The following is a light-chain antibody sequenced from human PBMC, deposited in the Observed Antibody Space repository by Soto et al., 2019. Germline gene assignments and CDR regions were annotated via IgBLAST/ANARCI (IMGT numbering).Light chain of an antibody. CDR3: QQYNTFWT. V-gene: IGKV1-5*01. J-gene: IGKJ1*01. Sequence: DIQMTQSPSTLSVSVGDRVTITCRASQTISSWLAWYQQKPGKAPKLLIYDVSSLESGVPSRFSGSGSGTEFTLTISSLKPDDFATYYCQQYNTFWTFGQRTKVDIK. CDR2: DVS. CDR1: QTISSW.